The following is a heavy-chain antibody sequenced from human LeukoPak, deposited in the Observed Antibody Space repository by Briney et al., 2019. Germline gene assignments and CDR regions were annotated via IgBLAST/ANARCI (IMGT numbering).Heavy chain of an antibody. J-gene: IGHJ4*02. Sequence: PSETLSLTCTVSSGSISSYYWTWIRQPPGKGLEWIGYIHYSGSTYYNPSLKSRVTISVDKSKNQFSLKLSSVTAADTAVYYCARCFSSGYYSPFDNWGQGTLVTVSS. D-gene: IGHD3-22*01. V-gene: IGHV4-59*06. CDR1: SGSISSYY. CDR3: ARCFSSGYYSPFDN. CDR2: IHYSGST.